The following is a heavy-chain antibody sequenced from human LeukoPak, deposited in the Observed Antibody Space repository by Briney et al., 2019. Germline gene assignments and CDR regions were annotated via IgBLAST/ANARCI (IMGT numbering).Heavy chain of an antibody. CDR3: ARAPLGRWYSSGWSRAFDI. V-gene: IGHV1-3*01. CDR1: GYTFTTYT. CDR2: INAGNGDT. Sequence: GASVKVSCKASGYTFTTYTIHWVRQAPGQRLEWMGWINAGNGDTKFSQKFQGRVTITRDTSASTAYMELSSLRSEDTAVYYCARAPLGRWYSSGWSRAFDIWGQGTMVTVSS. D-gene: IGHD6-19*01. J-gene: IGHJ3*02.